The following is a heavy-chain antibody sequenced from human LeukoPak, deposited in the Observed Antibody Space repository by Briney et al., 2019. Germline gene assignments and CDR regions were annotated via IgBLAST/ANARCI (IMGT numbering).Heavy chain of an antibody. Sequence: GGSLRLSCAASGFTFSSYWMHWVRQAPGKGLVWVSRINSDGSSTSYADSVKGRFTISRDNAKNTLYLQMSSLRAEDTAVYYCAREGGSRVWYFDLWGRGTLVTVSS. D-gene: IGHD3-16*01. CDR1: GFTFSSYW. V-gene: IGHV3-74*01. CDR3: AREGGSRVWYFDL. J-gene: IGHJ2*01. CDR2: INSDGSST.